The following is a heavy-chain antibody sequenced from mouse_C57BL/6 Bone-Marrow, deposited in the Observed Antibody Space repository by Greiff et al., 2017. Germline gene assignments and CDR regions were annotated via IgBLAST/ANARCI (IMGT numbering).Heavy chain of an antibody. D-gene: IGHD4-1*01. CDR1: GYSITSGYY. CDR3: ARTGLGAAWVAY. Sequence: ESGPGLVKPSQSLSLTCSVTGYSITSGYYWNWIRQFPGNKLEWMGYISYAGSKNYNPSLKNRISITRGTSENQFFLKLNSVTTEDTATYDCARTGLGAAWVAYWGQGTRVTVSA. J-gene: IGHJ3*01. CDR2: ISYAGSK. V-gene: IGHV3-6*01.